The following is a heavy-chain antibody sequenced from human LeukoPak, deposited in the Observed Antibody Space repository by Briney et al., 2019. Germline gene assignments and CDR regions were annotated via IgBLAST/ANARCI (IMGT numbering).Heavy chain of an antibody. Sequence: GGSLRLSCAASGFTFSSYWMSWVRQAPGKGLEWVANIKQDGREKYYVDSVKGRFTISRDNAKNSLYLQMNSLRAEDTAVYYCARAEGSSSSGDNYFDYWGQGTLVTVSS. CDR3: ARAEGSSSSGDNYFDY. CDR2: IKQDGREK. J-gene: IGHJ4*02. CDR1: GFTFSSYW. V-gene: IGHV3-7*01. D-gene: IGHD6-13*01.